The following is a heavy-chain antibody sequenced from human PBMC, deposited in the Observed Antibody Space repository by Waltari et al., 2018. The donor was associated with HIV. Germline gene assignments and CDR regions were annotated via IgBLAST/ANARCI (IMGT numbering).Heavy chain of an antibody. D-gene: IGHD3-10*02. J-gene: IGHJ4*02. Sequence: QITLKESGPTLVKPTQTLTLTCTFSGFSLSTSGVGVGWIRQPPGKALEWLALIYWNDDKRYSPSLKSRLTITKDTSKNQVVLTMTNMDPVDTATYYCAHIPRKCPRCFTGGLDYWGQGTLVTVSS. CDR3: AHIPRKCPRCFTGGLDY. CDR1: GFSLSTSGVG. V-gene: IGHV2-5*01. CDR2: IYWNDDK.